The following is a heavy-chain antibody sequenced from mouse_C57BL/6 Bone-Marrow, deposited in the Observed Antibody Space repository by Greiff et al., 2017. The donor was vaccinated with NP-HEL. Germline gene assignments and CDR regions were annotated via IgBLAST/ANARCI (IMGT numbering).Heavy chain of an antibody. CDR1: GFNIKDDY. Sequence: EVMLVESGAELVRPGASVKLSCTASGFNIKDDYMHWVKQRPEQGLEWIGWIDPENGDTEYASKFQGKATITADTSSNTAYLQLSSLTYEDTAVYYCTKHYYCSSYGYAMDYWGQGTSVTVSS. CDR3: TKHYYCSSYGYAMDY. CDR2: IDPENGDT. J-gene: IGHJ4*01. V-gene: IGHV14-4*01. D-gene: IGHD1-1*01.